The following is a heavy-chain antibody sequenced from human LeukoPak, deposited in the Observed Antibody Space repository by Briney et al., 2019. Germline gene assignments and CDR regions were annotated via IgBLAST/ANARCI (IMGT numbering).Heavy chain of an antibody. D-gene: IGHD5-18*01. CDR1: GFTFGDHA. V-gene: IGHV3-49*04. J-gene: IGHJ6*02. CDR2: IRSKAYRGTT. CDR3: TRGPIQLWLYHGMDV. Sequence: PGGSLRLSCTAFGFTFGDHAMSWVRQAPGKGLEWVGFIRSKAYRGTTEYAASVKGRFTISRDDSTSIAYLQMNSLKTEDTAVYYCTRGPIQLWLYHGMDVWGQGTTVIVSS.